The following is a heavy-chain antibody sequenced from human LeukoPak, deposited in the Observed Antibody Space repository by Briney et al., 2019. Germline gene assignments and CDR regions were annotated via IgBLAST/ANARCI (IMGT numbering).Heavy chain of an antibody. CDR2: ISYDGSNK. D-gene: IGHD2-2*01. J-gene: IGHJ4*02. Sequence: SGGSLRLSCAASGFTFSNYAMHWVRQAPGKGLEWMAIISYDGSNKDCADSVKGRFTISRDNAKNSLYLQMNSLRAEDTAVYYCARDTGYCSSTSCYASYFDYWGQGTLVTVSS. V-gene: IGHV3-30-3*01. CDR1: GFTFSNYA. CDR3: ARDTGYCSSTSCYASYFDY.